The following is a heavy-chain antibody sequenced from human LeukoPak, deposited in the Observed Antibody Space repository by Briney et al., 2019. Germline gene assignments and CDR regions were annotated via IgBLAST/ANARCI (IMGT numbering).Heavy chain of an antibody. Sequence: SETLSLTCTVSGGSISSYYWTWIRQSPGKGLEWIGYTHYSGTTNYNPSLKSRVTISVDTSKNQFSLKLSSVTAEDTAMYYCARRGGSFDGPPDYWGQGTLVAVSS. CDR2: THYSGTT. CDR3: ARRGGSFDGPPDY. J-gene: IGHJ4*02. CDR1: GGSISSYY. V-gene: IGHV4-59*08. D-gene: IGHD2-15*01.